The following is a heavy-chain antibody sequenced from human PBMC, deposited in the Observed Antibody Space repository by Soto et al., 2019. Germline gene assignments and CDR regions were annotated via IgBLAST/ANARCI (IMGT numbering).Heavy chain of an antibody. V-gene: IGHV4-59*01. CDR2: IYYSGST. Sequence: PSETLSLTCTVSGGSISSYYWSWIRQPPGKGLEWIGYIYYSGSTNYNPSLKSRVTISVDTSKNQFSLKLSSVTAADTAVYYCARARLPQYYFDDWGQGTLVTVSS. D-gene: IGHD5-12*01. CDR3: ARARLPQYYFDD. J-gene: IGHJ4*02. CDR1: GGSISSYY.